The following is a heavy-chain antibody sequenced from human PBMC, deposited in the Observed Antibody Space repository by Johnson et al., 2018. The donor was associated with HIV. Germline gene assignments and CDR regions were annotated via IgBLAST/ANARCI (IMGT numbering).Heavy chain of an antibody. Sequence: QVQLVESGGGVVQPGRSLRLSCAASGFSFSRYGMHWVRQAPGKGLQWVAVIWFDGSNKYYADSVKGRFTISRDNSKNTLYLQMNSLRAEDTAVYYCARDRSTPQPYYYDSSGYRGYSAFDIWGQGTMVTVSS. CDR2: IWFDGSNK. CDR1: GFSFSRYG. D-gene: IGHD3-22*01. J-gene: IGHJ3*02. V-gene: IGHV3-30*19. CDR3: ARDRSTPQPYYYDSSGYRGYSAFDI.